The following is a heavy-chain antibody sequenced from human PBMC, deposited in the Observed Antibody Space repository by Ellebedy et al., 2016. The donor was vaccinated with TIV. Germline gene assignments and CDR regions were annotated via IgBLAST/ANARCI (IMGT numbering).Heavy chain of an antibody. V-gene: IGHV3-7*01. D-gene: IGHD6-19*01. CDR3: ARDQWLGRAYYFDY. Sequence: GESLKISCAASGFSFGVNWMNWVRQAPGKGLEWVANIKQDGSEKYYVDSVEGRFAISRDNAKNSMYLQMNSLRDEDTAVYYCARDQWLGRAYYFDYWGQGTLLTVSS. CDR2: IKQDGSEK. CDR1: GFSFGVNW. J-gene: IGHJ4*02.